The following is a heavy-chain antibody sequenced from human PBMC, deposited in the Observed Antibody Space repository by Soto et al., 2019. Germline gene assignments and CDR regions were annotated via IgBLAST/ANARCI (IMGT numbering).Heavy chain of an antibody. CDR2: IFDSGTT. CDR1: GGSISRGRYS. V-gene: IGHV4-30-2*05. CDR3: ARGPSGDKVHY. J-gene: IGHJ4*02. D-gene: IGHD7-27*01. Sequence: SETLSLTCNVSGGSISRGRYSSRWIPQPPGEGLEWIGHIFDSGTTYTNPSLRSQVAISLDTSKNHCSLTLSSVTAADTAVYYCARGPSGDKVHYWGQGALVTVSS.